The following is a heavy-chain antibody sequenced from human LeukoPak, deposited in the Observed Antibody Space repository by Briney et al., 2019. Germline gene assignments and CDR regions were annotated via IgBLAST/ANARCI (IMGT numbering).Heavy chain of an antibody. CDR2: ISAYNGNT. J-gene: IGHJ4*02. D-gene: IGHD3-9*01. Sequence: ASVKVSCKASGYTFTSYGISWVRQAPGQGLGWMGWISAYNGNTNYAQKLQGRVTMTTDTSTSTAYMELRSLRSDDTAVYYCATHRETYYDILTGERYFDYWGQGTLVTVSS. CDR3: ATHRETYYDILTGERYFDY. V-gene: IGHV1-18*01. CDR1: GYTFTSYG.